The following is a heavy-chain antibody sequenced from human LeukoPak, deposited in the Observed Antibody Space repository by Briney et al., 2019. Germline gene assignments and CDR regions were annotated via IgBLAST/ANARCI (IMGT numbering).Heavy chain of an antibody. CDR3: ARVYWSWDADGDYGNWFDP. D-gene: IGHD4-17*01. J-gene: IGHJ5*02. Sequence: ASVKVSCKASGYTFTSYDINWVRQATGQGLEWMGWMNPNSGNTGYAQKFQGRVTITRNTSISTAYMELSSLRSEDAAVYYCARVYWSWDADGDYGNWFDPWGQGTLVTVSS. CDR1: GYTFTSYD. CDR2: MNPNSGNT. V-gene: IGHV1-8*03.